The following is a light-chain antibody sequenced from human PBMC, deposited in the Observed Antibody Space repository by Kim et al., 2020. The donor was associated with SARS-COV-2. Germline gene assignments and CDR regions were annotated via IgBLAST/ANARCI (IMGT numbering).Light chain of an antibody. V-gene: IGLV1-44*01. J-gene: IGLJ3*02. CDR3: AAWDASLNVWV. CDR2: TDD. CDR1: RANLGSHT. Sequence: GPRVISSVSGSRANLGSHTVNWYQHLPETAPKLLIYTDDQRPAGVPGRFSGSKSGTSASLAVSGLQSGDEAHYYCAAWDASLNVWVFGGGTQLTVL.